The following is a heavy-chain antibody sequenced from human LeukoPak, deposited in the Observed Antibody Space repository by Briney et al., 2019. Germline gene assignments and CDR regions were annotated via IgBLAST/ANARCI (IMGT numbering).Heavy chain of an antibody. V-gene: IGHV4-39*07. CDR2: IYYSGST. D-gene: IGHD2-15*01. J-gene: IGHJ4*02. CDR1: GGSISSSSDY. CDR3: AKAGAVVVVAAKYFDY. Sequence: PSETLSLTCTVSGGSISSSSDYWGWIRQPPGKGLEWIGNIYYSGSTFYNPPLKSRVTISVDTSKNQFSLKLSSLTAEDTAVYYCAKAGAVVVVAAKYFDYWGQGTLVTVSS.